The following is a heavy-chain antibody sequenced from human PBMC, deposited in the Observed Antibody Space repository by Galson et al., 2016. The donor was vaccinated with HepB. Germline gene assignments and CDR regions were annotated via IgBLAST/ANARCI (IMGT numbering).Heavy chain of an antibody. J-gene: IGHJ3*02. CDR2: INPDTSGT. CDR1: GFRFTGYF. V-gene: IGHV1-2*02. D-gene: IGHD4/OR15-4a*01. CDR3: ARACSNANCFYDAFDI. Sequence: SVKVSCKASGFRFTGYFMHWVRQASGQGLEWMGWINPDTSGTDYAQKFQGRFTITRDTSLSTLYMELSSLKSDDTAVYFCARACSNANCFYDAFDIWGQGTMVTVSS.